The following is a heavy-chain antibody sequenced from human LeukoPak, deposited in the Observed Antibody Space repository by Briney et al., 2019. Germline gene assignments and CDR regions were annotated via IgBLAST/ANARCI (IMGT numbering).Heavy chain of an antibody. CDR1: GYTFTGYY. J-gene: IGHJ5*02. D-gene: IGHD2-2*02. CDR2: INPNSGGT. V-gene: IGHV1-2*02. Sequence: ASVKVSCKASGYTFTGYYMHWVRQAPGQGLEWMGWINPNSGGTNYAQKFQGRATMTRDTSISTAYMELSRLRSDDTAVYYCARDRCSSTSCYTNWFDPWGQGTLVTVSS. CDR3: ARDRCSSTSCYTNWFDP.